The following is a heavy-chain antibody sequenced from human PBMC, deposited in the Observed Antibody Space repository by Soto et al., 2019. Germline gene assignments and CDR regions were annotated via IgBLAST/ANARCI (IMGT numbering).Heavy chain of an antibody. CDR3: ARDKDPYGSGSYFCP. CDR2: ISSSSSYI. CDR1: GFTFSRYS. V-gene: IGHV3-21*01. J-gene: IGHJ5*02. Sequence: GGSLRLSCAASGFTFSRYSMNWVRQAPGKGLEWVSSISSSSSYIYYADSVKGRFTISRDNAKNSLYLQMNSLRAEDTAVYYCARDKDPYGSGSYFCPWGQGTLVTV. D-gene: IGHD3-10*01.